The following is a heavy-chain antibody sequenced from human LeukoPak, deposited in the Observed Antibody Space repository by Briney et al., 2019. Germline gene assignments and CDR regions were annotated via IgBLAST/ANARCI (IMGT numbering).Heavy chain of an antibody. J-gene: IGHJ4*02. V-gene: IGHV1-18*01. Sequence: ASVKVSCKASGYTFSNYGVSWVRQAPGQGLEWMGWISAHDGNTFYAQNLQGRVTMTTDTSSNTAYMELGNLRSDDTAVYYCARSYYDTSVYNDYWGQGTLVTVSS. D-gene: IGHD3-22*01. CDR3: ARSYYDTSVYNDY. CDR2: ISAHDGNT. CDR1: GYTFSNYG.